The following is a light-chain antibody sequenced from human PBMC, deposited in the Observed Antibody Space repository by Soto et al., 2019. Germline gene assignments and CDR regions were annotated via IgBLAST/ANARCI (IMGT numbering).Light chain of an antibody. CDR1: QSVSSSY. V-gene: IGKV3-20*01. J-gene: IGKJ1*01. CDR3: QQYGSSPPFT. Sequence: EVVLMQSPGTLSLSPGERSTLSCRASQSVSSSYLAWYQQKPGQAPRLLIYGASSRATGIPDRFGGSGSVTDFALNISRLEPEDFAVYCCQQYGSSPPFTFGQGTKVDSK. CDR2: GAS.